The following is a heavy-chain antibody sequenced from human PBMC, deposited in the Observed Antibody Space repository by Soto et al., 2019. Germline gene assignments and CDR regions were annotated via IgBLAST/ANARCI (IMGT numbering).Heavy chain of an antibody. J-gene: IGHJ3*02. D-gene: IGHD2-15*01. CDR2: IYYSGST. CDR1: GGSMSSGGYY. CDR3: ASRWTPGFAFDI. V-gene: IGHV4-31*03. Sequence: QVQLQESGPGLVKPSQTLSLTCTVSGGSMSSGGYYWSWIRQHPGKGLEWIGYIYYSGSTYYSPSLKSRVTLSVDTSTNQFSLRLSSVTAADTAVYYCASRWTPGFAFDIWGQGTMVTFSS.